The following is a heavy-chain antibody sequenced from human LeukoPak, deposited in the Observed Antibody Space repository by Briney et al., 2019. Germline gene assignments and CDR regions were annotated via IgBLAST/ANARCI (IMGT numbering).Heavy chain of an antibody. Sequence: GGSLRLSCAASGFTFSSYAMSWVRQAPGKGLEWVSAISGSGGSTYYADSVKGRFTISRDNSKNTLYLQMNSLRAEDTAVYYCAKHWGPYCSSTSCSLTDYWGQETLVTVSS. CDR2: ISGSGGST. D-gene: IGHD2-2*01. V-gene: IGHV3-23*01. CDR3: AKHWGPYCSSTSCSLTDY. J-gene: IGHJ4*02. CDR1: GFTFSSYA.